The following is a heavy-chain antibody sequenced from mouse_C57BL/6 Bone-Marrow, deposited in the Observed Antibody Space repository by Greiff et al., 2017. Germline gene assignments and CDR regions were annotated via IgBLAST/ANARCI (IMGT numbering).Heavy chain of an antibody. CDR2: IYPRSGNT. V-gene: IGHV1-81*01. J-gene: IGHJ3*01. CDR3: AEGYTAWFAY. D-gene: IGHD2-2*01. Sequence: VQGVESGAELARPGASVKLSCKASGYTFTSYGISWVKQRTGQGLEWIGEIYPRSGNTYYNEKFKGKATLTADKSSSTAYMERRSLPSEDSAVYFCAEGYTAWFAYWGQGTLVTVSA. CDR1: GYTFTSYG.